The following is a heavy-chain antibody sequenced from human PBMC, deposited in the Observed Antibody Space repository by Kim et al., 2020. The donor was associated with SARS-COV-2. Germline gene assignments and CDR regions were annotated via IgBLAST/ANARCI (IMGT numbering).Heavy chain of an antibody. J-gene: IGHJ4*02. V-gene: IGHV1-24*01. CDR3: ATTYIVVPAASHDY. D-gene: IGHD2-2*01. Sequence: SVKVSCKVSGYTLTELSMHWVRQAPGKGLEWMGGFDPEDGETIYAQKFQGRVTMTEDTSTDTAYMELSSLRSEDTAVYYCATTYIVVPAASHDYWGQGTLVTVSS. CDR1: GYTLTELS. CDR2: FDPEDGET.